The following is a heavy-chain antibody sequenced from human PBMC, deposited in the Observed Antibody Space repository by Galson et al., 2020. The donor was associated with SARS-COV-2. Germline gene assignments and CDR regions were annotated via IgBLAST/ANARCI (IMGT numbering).Heavy chain of an antibody. CDR1: GFTFSSYG. Sequence: GESLKISCAASGFTFSSYGMHWVRQAPGKGLEWVAVIWYDGSNKYYADSVKSRFTISRDNSKNTLYLQMNSLRAEDTAVYYCARDAPAAISGGFDYWGQGTLVTVSS. V-gene: IGHV3-33*01. J-gene: IGHJ4*02. CDR2: IWYDGSNK. CDR3: ARDAPAAISGGFDY. D-gene: IGHD2-2*01.